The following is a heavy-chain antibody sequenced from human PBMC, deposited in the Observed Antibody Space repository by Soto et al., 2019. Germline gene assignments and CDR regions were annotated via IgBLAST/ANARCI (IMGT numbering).Heavy chain of an antibody. Sequence: VQLVQSGAEVKKPGASVKVSCKASGYTFTNYDINWVRQAAGQGLEWMGWMNPNTGVTKTDYLEKLEARFTMPGDISTGTAYWEIYDLRSEDTAVYYWARGATADYSFWVKPRGDWLDAWGHGTLVTVSS. D-gene: IGHD3-3*01. CDR2: MNPNTGVTKT. V-gene: IGHV1-8*02. CDR1: GYTFTNYD. J-gene: IGHJ5*01. CDR3: ARGATADYSFWVKPRGDWLDA.